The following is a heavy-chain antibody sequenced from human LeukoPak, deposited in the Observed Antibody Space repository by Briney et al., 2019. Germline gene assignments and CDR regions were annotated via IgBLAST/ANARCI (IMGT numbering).Heavy chain of an antibody. CDR3: ARSTVGNTYFDS. CDR1: GGSFSSFP. J-gene: IGHJ4*02. Sequence: SETLSLTCSVAGGSFSSFPWNWIRQPAGEGLEWMGRISSKGSTIYNPSLKSRVTMSLDTFKNQVSLRLSSVTAADTAVYFCARSTVGNTYFDSWGQGALVTVSS. V-gene: IGHV4-4*07. D-gene: IGHD1-26*01. CDR2: ISSKGST.